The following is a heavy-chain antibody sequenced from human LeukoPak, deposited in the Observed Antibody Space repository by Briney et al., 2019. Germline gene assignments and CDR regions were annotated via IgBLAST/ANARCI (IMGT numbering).Heavy chain of an antibody. CDR2: LLYDGNTR. CDR3: ARDEIGGSYYSSVS. Sequence: GGSLRLSCAASGFSLSNYGMHWVRQAPGKGLEWVAALLYDGNTRHYSDSVRGRFTISRDISKNTFYLQMNSLTAEDTAVYYCARDEIGGSYYSSVSWGQGTLVTVSS. V-gene: IGHV3-33*01. J-gene: IGHJ4*02. D-gene: IGHD1-26*01. CDR1: GFSLSNYG.